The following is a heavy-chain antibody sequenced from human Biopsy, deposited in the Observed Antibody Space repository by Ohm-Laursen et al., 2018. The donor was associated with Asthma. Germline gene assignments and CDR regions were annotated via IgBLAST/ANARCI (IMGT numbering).Heavy chain of an antibody. J-gene: IGHJ4*02. V-gene: IGHV3-30-3*01. D-gene: IGHD6-13*01. CDR2: ITFDGSTQ. Sequence: SLRLSCAASGTHFGSYNMHWARQAPGKGLEWVAVITFDGSTQHYGDSVKGRFTISRDNSKNMLFLQMNGLRAEDTAVYYCSRDTLGYYFDIWGQGTQVTVSS. CDR1: GTHFGSYN. CDR3: SRDTLGYYFDI.